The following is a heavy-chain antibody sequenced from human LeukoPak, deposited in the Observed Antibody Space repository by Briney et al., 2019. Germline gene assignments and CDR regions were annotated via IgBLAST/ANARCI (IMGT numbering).Heavy chain of an antibody. J-gene: IGHJ2*01. CDR2: ISWNSGSI. CDR1: GFTFDDYA. Sequence: GRSLRLSCAASGFTFDDYAMHWVRQAPGKGLEWVSGISWNSGSIGYADSVKGRFTISRDNAKNSLYLQMNSLRAEDTAVYYCARDLLTMVRGVINWYFDLWGRGTLVTVSS. V-gene: IGHV3-9*01. D-gene: IGHD3-10*01. CDR3: ARDLLTMVRGVINWYFDL.